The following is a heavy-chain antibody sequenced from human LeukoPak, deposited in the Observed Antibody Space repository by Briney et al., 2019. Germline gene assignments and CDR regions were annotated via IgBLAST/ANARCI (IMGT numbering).Heavy chain of an antibody. Sequence: GGSLRLSCAASGFTFSSYAMTWVRQAPGKGLEWVSAISGSSSTTYYADSVKGRFTISRDNAKNSLYLQMNSLRAEDTAVYYCVGSVYYYMDVWGKGTTVTVSS. J-gene: IGHJ6*03. CDR2: ISGSSSTT. CDR3: VGSVYYYMDV. CDR1: GFTFSSYA. V-gene: IGHV3-23*01. D-gene: IGHD2-15*01.